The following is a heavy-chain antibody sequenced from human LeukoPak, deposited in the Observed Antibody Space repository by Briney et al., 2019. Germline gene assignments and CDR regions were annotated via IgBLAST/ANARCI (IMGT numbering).Heavy chain of an antibody. J-gene: IGHJ4*02. CDR2: IYYSGST. Sequence: SETLSLTCTVSGGSISSSSYYWGWIRQPPGKGLEWIGSIYYSGSTYYNPSLKSRVTISVDTSKNQFSLKLSSVTAADTAVYYCARDRGELRFLEWFIDYWGQGTLVTVSS. CDR1: GGSISSSSYY. V-gene: IGHV4-39*02. D-gene: IGHD3-3*01. CDR3: ARDRGELRFLEWFIDY.